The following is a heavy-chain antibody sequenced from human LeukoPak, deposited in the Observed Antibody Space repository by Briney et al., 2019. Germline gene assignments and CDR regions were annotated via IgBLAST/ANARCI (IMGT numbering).Heavy chain of an antibody. D-gene: IGHD6-6*01. Sequence: PGGSLRLSCTASGFSFGDYTMSWVRQAPGKGLEWVAVISYDGSNKYYADSVKGRFTISRGNSKNTLYLQMNSLRAEDTAVYYCARDGEEQLVRGYMDVWGKGTTVTVSS. CDR1: GFSFGDYT. V-gene: IGHV3-30*04. CDR3: ARDGEEQLVRGYMDV. J-gene: IGHJ6*03. CDR2: ISYDGSNK.